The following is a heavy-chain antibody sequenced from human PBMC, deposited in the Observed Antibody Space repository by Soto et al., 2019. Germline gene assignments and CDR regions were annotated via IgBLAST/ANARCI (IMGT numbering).Heavy chain of an antibody. CDR2: ISGSGGST. Sequence: GGSLRLSCAASGFTFSHAMHWVRQAPGEGQGLRRGLEWVSAISGSGGSTFHADSVKGRFTISRENAKNSLYLQMNSLRAGDTAVYYCARDGNGIDYWGQGTLVTVS. J-gene: IGHJ4*02. CDR3: ARDGNGIDY. V-gene: IGHV3-23*01. CDR1: GFTFSHA. D-gene: IGHD1-1*01.